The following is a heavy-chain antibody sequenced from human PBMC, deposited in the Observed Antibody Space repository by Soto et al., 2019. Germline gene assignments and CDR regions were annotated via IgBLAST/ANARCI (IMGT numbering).Heavy chain of an antibody. CDR1: GGSISSYY. CDR2: IYYSGST. D-gene: IGHD5-12*01. J-gene: IGHJ4*02. CDR3: ARGKMATIPLDY. V-gene: IGHV4-59*01. Sequence: SETLSLTCTVSGGSISSYYWSWIRQPPGKGLEWIGCIYYSGSTNYNPSLKSRVTISVDTSKNQFSLKLSSVTAADTAVYYCARGKMATIPLDYWGQGTLVTVSS.